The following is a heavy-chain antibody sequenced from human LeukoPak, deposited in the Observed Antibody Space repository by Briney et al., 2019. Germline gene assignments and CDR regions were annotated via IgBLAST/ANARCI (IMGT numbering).Heavy chain of an antibody. CDR1: GYSFNTFY. CDR3: AKVIYYGSGTTYFFDS. J-gene: IGHJ4*02. V-gene: IGHV5-51*01. Sequence: GDSLTISCKGSGYSFNTFYIGWVRQTPETGVEWMANIYPSDSETKYKPFFQGQITISVDKAITTAFLHLSGLNASDTVMYYCAKVIYYGSGTTYFFDSWGQGTLVTVSP. CDR2: IYPSDSET. D-gene: IGHD3-10*01.